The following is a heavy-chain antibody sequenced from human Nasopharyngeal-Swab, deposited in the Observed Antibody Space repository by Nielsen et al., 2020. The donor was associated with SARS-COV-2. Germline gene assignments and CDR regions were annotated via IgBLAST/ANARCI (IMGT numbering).Heavy chain of an antibody. D-gene: IGHD6-13*01. J-gene: IGHJ4*02. CDR1: GGSISSYY. CDR3: ARGSLAAIPRSSWYFDY. Sequence: SETLSLTCTVSGGSISSYYWTWIRQPDGKGQEWIGRMYTSGSTNYNPTLKSRVSMSVDTSKNQFSLKLSSVTAADMAVYYCARGSLAAIPRSSWYFDYWGQGTLVTVSS. CDR2: MYTSGST. V-gene: IGHV4-4*07.